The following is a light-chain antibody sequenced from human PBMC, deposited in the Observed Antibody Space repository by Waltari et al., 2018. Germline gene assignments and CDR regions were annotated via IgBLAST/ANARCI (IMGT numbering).Light chain of an antibody. Sequence: QSVLTQPPSVSGAPGQRVTISCTGSSSTIGEGYDVHWYQQLPGTAPQHLIYGNSNRPSWFPYRFSGSKPGTSASLDITVLQAEDEADYYGQSYDRSLSGYVFGTGTKVTVL. CDR1: SSTIGEGYD. CDR2: GNS. V-gene: IGLV1-40*01. CDR3: QSYDRSLSGYV. J-gene: IGLJ1*01.